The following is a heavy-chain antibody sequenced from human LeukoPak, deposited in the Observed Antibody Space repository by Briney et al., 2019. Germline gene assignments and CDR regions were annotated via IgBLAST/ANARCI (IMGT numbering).Heavy chain of an antibody. D-gene: IGHD6-19*01. CDR3: AKAGQRSGWYLGSDY. J-gene: IGHJ4*02. CDR1: GFTFSSYA. V-gene: IGHV3-23*01. Sequence: GGSLRLSCAASGFTFSSYAMSWVRQAPGKGLKWVSAISGSGGSTYYADSVKGRFTVSRDNSKNTLYLQMNSLRAEDTAVYYCAKAGQRSGWYLGSDYWGQGTLVTVSS. CDR2: ISGSGGST.